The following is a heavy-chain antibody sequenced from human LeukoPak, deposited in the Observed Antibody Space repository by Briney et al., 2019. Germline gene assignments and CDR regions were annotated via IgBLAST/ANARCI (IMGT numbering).Heavy chain of an antibody. Sequence: SETLSLTCTVSGGSISSYYWSWIRQPPGKGLEWIGYIYYSGSTNYNPSLKSRVTISVDTSKNQFSLKLSSVTAADTAVYYCARLGCSSTSCYTNYYYYYMDVWGKGTTVTVSS. CDR3: ARLGCSSTSCYTNYYYYYMDV. D-gene: IGHD2-2*02. CDR2: IYYSGST. V-gene: IGHV4-59*08. J-gene: IGHJ6*03. CDR1: GGSISSYY.